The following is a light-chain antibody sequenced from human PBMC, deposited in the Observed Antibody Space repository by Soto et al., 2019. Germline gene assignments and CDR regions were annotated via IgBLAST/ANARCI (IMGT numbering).Light chain of an antibody. Sequence: EIVLTQSPGTLSLSPGERATLSCRASQSLSSSYLAWYQQKPGQAPRLLIYGASRRAAGIPDRCSGSGSGTDFTLTISRLEPEDFAVYYCQHYGSSLWTFGQGTKVEIK. CDR2: GAS. CDR1: QSLSSSY. V-gene: IGKV3-20*01. J-gene: IGKJ1*01. CDR3: QHYGSSLWT.